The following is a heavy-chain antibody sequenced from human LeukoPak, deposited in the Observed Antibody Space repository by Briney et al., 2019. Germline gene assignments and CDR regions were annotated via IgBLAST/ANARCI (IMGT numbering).Heavy chain of an antibody. D-gene: IGHD4-17*01. CDR1: GFTFSTYN. Sequence: PGGSLRLSCAASGFTFSTYNMNWVRQAPGKGLEWGSSISGSSSYIYYADSVKGRFIISRDNAKSSLYLQMTSLTAEDTALYYCARDYYGDYYFDYWGQGTLVTVSS. CDR2: ISGSSSYI. V-gene: IGHV3-21*01. CDR3: ARDYYGDYYFDY. J-gene: IGHJ4*02.